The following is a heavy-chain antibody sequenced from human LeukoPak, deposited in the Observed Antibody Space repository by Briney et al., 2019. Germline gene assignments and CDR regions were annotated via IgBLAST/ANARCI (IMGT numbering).Heavy chain of an antibody. V-gene: IGHV4-59*01. D-gene: IGHD3-10*01. J-gene: IGHJ3*02. CDR3: ARHSSLVRGIIAYAFDI. CDR1: GGSFSGYY. Sequence: PSETLSLTCAVFGGSFSGYYWNWIRQPPGKGLEWIGYIFDSGSTNYNPSLKSRVTISVDTSKNQFSLKLSSVTAAATAVYCARHSSLVRGIIAYAFDIWGQGTVVTVSS. CDR2: IFDSGST.